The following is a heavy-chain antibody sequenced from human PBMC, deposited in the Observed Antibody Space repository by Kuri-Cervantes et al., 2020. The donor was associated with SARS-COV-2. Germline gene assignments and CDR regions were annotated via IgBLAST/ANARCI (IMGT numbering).Heavy chain of an antibody. Sequence: GSLRLSCTDSGGSISSYYWSWIRQPPGKGLEWIGEINHSGSTNYNPSLKSRVTISVDTSKNQFSLKLSSVTAADTAVYYCASPQQGATIWSFDYWGQGTLVTVSS. D-gene: IGHD1-26*01. CDR2: INHSGST. J-gene: IGHJ4*02. CDR3: ASPQQGATIWSFDY. V-gene: IGHV4-34*01. CDR1: GGSISSYY.